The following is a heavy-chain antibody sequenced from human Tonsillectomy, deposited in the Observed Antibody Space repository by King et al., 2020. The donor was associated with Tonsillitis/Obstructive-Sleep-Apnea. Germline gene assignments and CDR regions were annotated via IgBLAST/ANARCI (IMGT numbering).Heavy chain of an antibody. CDR3: ARISCSSTSCYDFDY. Sequence: QVTLKESGPVLVKPTETLTLTCTVSGFSLSNARMSVSWIRQPPGKALEWLAHIFSNDEKIYSTSLKSRITISKDTSKSQVVLTMTNMDPVDTATYYCARISCSSTSCYDFDYWGQGTLVTVSS. CDR1: GFSLSNARMS. CDR2: IFSNDEK. D-gene: IGHD2-2*01. V-gene: IGHV2-26*01. J-gene: IGHJ4*02.